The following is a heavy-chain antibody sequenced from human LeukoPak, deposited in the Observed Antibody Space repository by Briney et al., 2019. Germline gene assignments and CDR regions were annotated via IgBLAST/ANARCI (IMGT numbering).Heavy chain of an antibody. J-gene: IGHJ4*02. CDR2: ITSDGSST. CDR1: GFTFSNYS. V-gene: IGHV3-74*01. Sequence: GGSLRLSCATSGFTFSNYSMHWVRHAPGKGLVWVSHITSDGSSTFYADSVKGRFTISRDNAKNTLYLQMNSLRAEDTAVYYCAGDSVAVAGDFDYWGQGTLVTVSS. CDR3: AGDSVAVAGDFDY. D-gene: IGHD6-19*01.